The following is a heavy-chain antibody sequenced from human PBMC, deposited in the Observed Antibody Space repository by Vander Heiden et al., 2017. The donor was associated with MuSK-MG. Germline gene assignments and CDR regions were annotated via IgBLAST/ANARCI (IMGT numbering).Heavy chain of an antibody. Sequence: QVQLQQWGAGLLTPSETLSLTCAVYGGSFSGYYWRWIRQPPGKGLEWIGGINHSGSTNYTPSRKSRVTISVDTSKNQFSLKLSSVTAADTAVYYCARVRSEATGGTGRDYWGQGTLVTVSS. V-gene: IGHV4-34*01. CDR3: ARVRSEATGGTGRDY. D-gene: IGHD1-26*01. CDR2: INHSGST. CDR1: GGSFSGYY. J-gene: IGHJ4*02.